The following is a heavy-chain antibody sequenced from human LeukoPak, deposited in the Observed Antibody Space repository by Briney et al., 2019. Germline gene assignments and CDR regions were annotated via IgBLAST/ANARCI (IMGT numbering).Heavy chain of an antibody. CDR1: GFTFSSYA. J-gene: IGHJ4*02. CDR3: AKGRSGVSSAAINY. D-gene: IGHD2-2*01. V-gene: IGHV3-23*01. CDR2: ISGSGDST. Sequence: RPGGSLRLSCATSGFTFSSYAMSWVRQAPGKGLEWVSTISGSGDSTYYADSVKGRFTISRDNSKNTLHLQMNSLRAEDTAVYSCAKGRSGVSSAAINYLGQGTLVTVSS.